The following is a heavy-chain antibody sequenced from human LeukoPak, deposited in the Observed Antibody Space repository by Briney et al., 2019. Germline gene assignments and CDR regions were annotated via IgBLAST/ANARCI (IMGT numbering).Heavy chain of an antibody. Sequence: SETLSLTCAVYGGSFSGYYWSWIRQPPGKGLEWIGEINHSGSTNYNPSLKSRVTISVDTSKNQFSLKLSSVTAADTAVYYCATPAGGGSSLGYWGQGTLVTVSS. J-gene: IGHJ4*02. CDR2: INHSGST. V-gene: IGHV4-34*01. CDR3: ATPAGGGSSLGY. CDR1: GGSFSGYY. D-gene: IGHD6-13*01.